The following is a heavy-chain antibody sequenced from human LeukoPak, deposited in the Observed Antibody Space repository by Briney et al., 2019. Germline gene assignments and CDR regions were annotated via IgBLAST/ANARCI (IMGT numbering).Heavy chain of an antibody. CDR3: ASMYSISWYVNQ. CDR1: GGSISSGSYY. CDR2: IYTSGST. Sequence: SETLSLTCTVSGGSISSGSYYWSWIRQPAGKGLEWIGRIYTSGSTNYNPSLKSRVTISVDTSKNQFSLKLSSVTAADTAVYYCASMYSISWYVNQWGPGTLVTVSS. V-gene: IGHV4-61*02. J-gene: IGHJ4*02. D-gene: IGHD6-13*01.